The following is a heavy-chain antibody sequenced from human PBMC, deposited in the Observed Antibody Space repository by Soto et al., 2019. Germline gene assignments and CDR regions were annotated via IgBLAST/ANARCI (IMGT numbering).Heavy chain of an antibody. J-gene: IGHJ3*01. V-gene: IGHV3-48*03. CDR1: GFTFSSSE. CDR2: IHPGGQTI. CDR3: ARRGSR. D-gene: IGHD2-15*01. Sequence: VGSLRLSCAASGFTFSSSEMYWVRQAPGKGLEWISYIHPGGQTIFYAESVKGRFTISRDNAKHSVYLQMNSLRAEDTAVYYCARRGSRWGRGTKVTVS.